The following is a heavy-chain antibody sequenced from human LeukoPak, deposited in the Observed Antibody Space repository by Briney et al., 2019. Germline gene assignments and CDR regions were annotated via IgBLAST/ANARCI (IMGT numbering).Heavy chain of an antibody. CDR2: INHSGST. CDR1: GGSFSGYY. CDR3: ARGSPLGQNWFDP. J-gene: IGHJ5*02. D-gene: IGHD7-27*01. Sequence: SETLSLTCAVYGGSFSGYYWSWIRQPPGKGLEWIGEINHSGSTNYNPSLKSRVTISVDTSKSQFSLKLSSVTAADTAVYYCARGSPLGQNWFDPWGQGTLVTVSS. V-gene: IGHV4-34*01.